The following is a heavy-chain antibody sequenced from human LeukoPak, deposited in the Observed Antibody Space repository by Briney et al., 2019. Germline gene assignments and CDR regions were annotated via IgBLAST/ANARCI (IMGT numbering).Heavy chain of an antibody. CDR3: SKATGPNSFRYIEY. Sequence: GGSLRLSCAASGFTFSSYAMSWVRQAPGKGLEWVSAISGSGGSTYYADSVKGRFTISRDNSKNTLYLQMNSLRAEDTAVYYCSKATGPNSFRYIEYWAQGTLVTVSS. J-gene: IGHJ4*02. CDR2: ISGSGGST. CDR1: GFTFSSYA. D-gene: IGHD1-14*01. V-gene: IGHV3-23*01.